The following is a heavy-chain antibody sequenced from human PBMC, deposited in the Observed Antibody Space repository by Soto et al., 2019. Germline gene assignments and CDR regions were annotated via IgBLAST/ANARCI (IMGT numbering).Heavy chain of an antibody. CDR3: ARDYSYGFYYYYYYMDV. J-gene: IGHJ6*03. V-gene: IGHV3-21*01. D-gene: IGHD5-18*01. Sequence: GGSLRLSCAASGFTFSSYSMNWVRQAPGKGLEWVSSISSSSSYIYYADSVKGRFTISRDNAKNSLYLQMNSLRAEDTAVYYCARDYSYGFYYYYYYMDVWGKGTTVTVSS. CDR2: ISSSSSYI. CDR1: GFTFSSYS.